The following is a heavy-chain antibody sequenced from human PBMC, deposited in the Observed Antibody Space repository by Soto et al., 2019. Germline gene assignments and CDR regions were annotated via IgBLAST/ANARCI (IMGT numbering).Heavy chain of an antibody. D-gene: IGHD3-16*01. CDR1: GGSISSGGYY. Sequence: QVQLQESGPGLVKPSQTLSLTCTVSGGSISSGGYYWSWIRQHPGKGLEWIGYIYYSGSTYYNPSPKGRVALPAARSKTPFPLRLGSVNAGDTGVFFWARGGGGIWDWYFDLWGRGTLVTVSS. J-gene: IGHJ2*01. CDR3: ARGGGGIWDWYFDL. CDR2: IYYSGST. V-gene: IGHV4-31*03.